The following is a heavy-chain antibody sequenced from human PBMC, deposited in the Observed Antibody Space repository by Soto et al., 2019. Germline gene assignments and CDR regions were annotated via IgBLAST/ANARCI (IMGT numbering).Heavy chain of an antibody. CDR3: ARDTTRAMLRIYYGMDV. Sequence: VQLVESGGGVVQPGRSLRLSCAASGFTFSSYGMHWVRQAPGKGLEWVAVIWYDGSNKYYADSVKGRFTISRDNSKNTLYLQMNSLRAEDTAVYYCARDTTRAMLRIYYGMDVWGQGTTVTVSS. J-gene: IGHJ6*02. V-gene: IGHV3-33*01. CDR1: GFTFSSYG. D-gene: IGHD3-10*01. CDR2: IWYDGSNK.